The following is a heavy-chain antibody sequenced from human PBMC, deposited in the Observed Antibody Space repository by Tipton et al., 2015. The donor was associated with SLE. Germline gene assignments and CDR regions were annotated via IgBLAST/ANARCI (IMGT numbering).Heavy chain of an antibody. CDR2: INWNSDNR. Sequence: SLRLSCAASGFTFSTYVMHWVRQAPGRGLEWVAGINWNSDNRGYADSVKGRFTISRDNAKNSLYLQINSLRPEDTALYYCAKDIGNSGYLFDYWGQGALVTVSS. D-gene: IGHD5-12*01. V-gene: IGHV3-9*01. CDR1: GFTFSTYV. J-gene: IGHJ4*02. CDR3: AKDIGNSGYLFDY.